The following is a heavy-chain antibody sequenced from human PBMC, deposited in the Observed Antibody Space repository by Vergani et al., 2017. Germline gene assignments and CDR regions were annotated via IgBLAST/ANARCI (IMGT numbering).Heavy chain of an antibody. CDR3: AGPTLNYCDGSGYYLVDY. J-gene: IGHJ4*02. D-gene: IGHD3-22*01. CDR2: ISSSSSYI. V-gene: IGHV3-21*01. CDR1: GFTFSSYS. Sequence: EVQLVESGGGLVKPGGSLRLSCAASGFTFSSYSMNWVRQAPGKGLEWVSSISSSSSYIYYEDSVKGRFTISRDNAKNSLYLQMNSLRAEETAGYYCAGPTLNYCDGSGYYLVDYWGQGTRVTVSS.